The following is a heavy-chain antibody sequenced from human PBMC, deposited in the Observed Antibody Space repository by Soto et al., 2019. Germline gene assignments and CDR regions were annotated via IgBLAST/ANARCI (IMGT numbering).Heavy chain of an antibody. CDR2: ISGSGGST. CDR3: AKDPAEHYYYSSGMDV. J-gene: IGHJ6*02. V-gene: IGHV3-23*01. CDR1: GFTFSSYA. Sequence: EVQLLESGGGLVQPGGSLRLSCAASGFTFSSYAMSWVRQAPGKGLEWVSAISGSGGSTYYADSVKGRFTISRDNSKNTLYLQMNTLRAEDTAVYYCAKDPAEHYYYSSGMDVWGQGTTVPVSS.